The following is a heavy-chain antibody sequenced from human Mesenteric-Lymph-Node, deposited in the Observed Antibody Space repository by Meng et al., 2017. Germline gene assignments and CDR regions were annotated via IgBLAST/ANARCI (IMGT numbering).Heavy chain of an antibody. V-gene: IGHV3-30*01. J-gene: IGHJ6*02. CDR2: ISYDGSNK. CDR3: ARDRRKFLYYYYGMDV. CDR1: GFTFSNSD. Sequence: GESLKISCAASGFTFSNSDMNWVRQAPGKGLEWVAVISYDGSNKYYADSVKGRFTISRDNSKNTLYLQMNSLRAEDTAVYYCARDRRKFLYYYYGMDVWGQGTTVTVSS.